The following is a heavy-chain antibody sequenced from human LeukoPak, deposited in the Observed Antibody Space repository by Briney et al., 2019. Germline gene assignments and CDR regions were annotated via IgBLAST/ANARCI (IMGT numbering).Heavy chain of an antibody. CDR2: IKSDGSST. CDR1: GFTFSSYA. V-gene: IGHV3-74*01. D-gene: IGHD3-10*01. J-gene: IGHJ5*02. Sequence: PGRSLRLSCAASGFTFSSYAMHWVRQAPGKGLVWVSRIKSDGSSTNYADSVKGRFTISRDNAKNTLYLQMNSLRAEDTAVYYCAKISYGGNYYGSGSYYNSDNWFDPWGQGTLVTVSS. CDR3: AKISYGGNYYGSGSYYNSDNWFDP.